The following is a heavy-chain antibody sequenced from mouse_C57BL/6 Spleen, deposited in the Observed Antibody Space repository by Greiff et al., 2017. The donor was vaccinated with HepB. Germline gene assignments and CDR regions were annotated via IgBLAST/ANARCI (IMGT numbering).Heavy chain of an antibody. J-gene: IGHJ4*01. V-gene: IGHV5-17*01. D-gene: IGHD1-1*01. CDR3: ARGVVAPAYYAMDY. Sequence: EVQLVESGGGLVKPGGSLKLSCAASGFTFSDYGMHWVRQAPEKGLEWVAYISSGSSTIYYADTVKGRFTISRDNAKNTLFLQMTSLRSEDTAMYYCARGVVAPAYYAMDYWGQGTSVTVSS. CDR2: ISSGSSTI. CDR1: GFTFSDYG.